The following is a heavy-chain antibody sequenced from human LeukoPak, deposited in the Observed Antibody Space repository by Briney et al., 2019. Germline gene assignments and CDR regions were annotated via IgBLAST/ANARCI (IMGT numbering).Heavy chain of an antibody. CDR3: AREFSWTPTGWFDP. V-gene: IGHV1-2*02. J-gene: IGHJ5*02. CDR1: GYTFTGYY. CDR2: INPNSGGT. D-gene: IGHD3-3*01. Sequence: ASVKVSCKASGYTFTGYYMHWVRQAPGQGLEWMGWINPNSGGTNYAQKFQGRVTMTRDTSISTAYMELSRLRSDDTAVYYCAREFSWTPTGWFDPWGQGTLVTVSS.